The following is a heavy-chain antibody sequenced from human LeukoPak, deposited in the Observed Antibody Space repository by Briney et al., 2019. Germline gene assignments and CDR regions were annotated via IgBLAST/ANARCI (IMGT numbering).Heavy chain of an antibody. CDR2: ISGSGGST. D-gene: IGHD2-2*01. CDR1: GFTFSSYA. CDR3: ARPGYCSSTSCFYMDV. V-gene: IGHV3-23*01. Sequence: GGSLRLSCAASGFTFSSYAMSWVRQAPGKGLEWVSAISGSGGSTYYADSVKGRFTISRDNSKNTLYLQMNSLRAEDTAVYYCARPGYCSSTSCFYMDVWGKGTTVTVSS. J-gene: IGHJ6*03.